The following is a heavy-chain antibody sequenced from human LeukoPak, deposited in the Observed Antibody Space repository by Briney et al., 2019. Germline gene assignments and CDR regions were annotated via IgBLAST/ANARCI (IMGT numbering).Heavy chain of an antibody. CDR3: AREYRSGVDY. CDR1: GGSISSSY. Sequence: SETLSLTCTVSGGSISSSYWSWIRQPPGKGLEWIGYMYYSGSTNYNPSLKSRVAISVDTSKNQFSLKLSSVTAADTAVYYCAREYRSGVDYWGQGTLVTVSS. J-gene: IGHJ4*02. D-gene: IGHD6-19*01. CDR2: MYYSGST. V-gene: IGHV4-59*01.